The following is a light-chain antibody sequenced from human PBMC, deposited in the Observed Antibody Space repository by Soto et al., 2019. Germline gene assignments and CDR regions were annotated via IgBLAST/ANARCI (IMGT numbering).Light chain of an antibody. Sequence: QSVLTQSPSASGTPGQRVTISCSGSSSNIGSNTVNWYQQLPRAAPKLLIFSSNQRPSGVPDRFSGSKSGTSASLAISGLQSEDEADYYCAAWDDSLNAVVFGGGTKLTVL. J-gene: IGLJ2*01. V-gene: IGLV1-44*01. CDR1: SSNIGSNT. CDR2: SSN. CDR3: AAWDDSLNAVV.